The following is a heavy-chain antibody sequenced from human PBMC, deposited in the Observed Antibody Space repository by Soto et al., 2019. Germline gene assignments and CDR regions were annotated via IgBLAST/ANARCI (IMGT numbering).Heavy chain of an antibody. D-gene: IGHD2-2*01. CDR2: IYSGGST. CDR3: ARDHIVVVPAADIYYYYGMDV. CDR1: GFTVSSNY. Sequence: TGGSLRLSCAASGFTVSSNYMSWVRQAPGKGLEWVSVIYSGGSTYYADSVKGRFTISRDNSKNTLYLQMNSLRAEDTAVYYCARDHIVVVPAADIYYYYGMDVWGQGTTVTVSS. J-gene: IGHJ6*02. V-gene: IGHV3-53*01.